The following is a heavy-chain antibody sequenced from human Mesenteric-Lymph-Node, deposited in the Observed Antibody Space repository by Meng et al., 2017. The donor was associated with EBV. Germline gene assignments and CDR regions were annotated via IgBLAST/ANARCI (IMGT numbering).Heavy chain of an antibody. V-gene: IGHV2-5*02. D-gene: IGHD4-17*01. CDR2: IYWDDDK. CDR3: AHRQTTPTFDY. J-gene: IGHJ4*02. Sequence: ITLKESGPTLVKPTETLTLTCTFSGFSLSTTGVGVGWIRQSPGKAPEWLTLIYWDDDKRYSPSLRSRLTVTKDTSKNQVVLTMTNMDPVDTATYFCAHRQTTPTFDYWGQGTLVTVSS. CDR1: GFSLSTTGVG.